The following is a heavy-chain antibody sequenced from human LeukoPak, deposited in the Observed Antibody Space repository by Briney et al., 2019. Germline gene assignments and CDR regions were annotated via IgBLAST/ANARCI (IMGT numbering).Heavy chain of an antibody. J-gene: IGHJ4*02. D-gene: IGHD3-9*01. CDR1: GSTFRSYG. CDR3: AKLTEEMATFDY. Sequence: PGRSLRLSCAASGSTFRSYGMHWVRQASGKGLEWVAVISYDGSNKYYADSVKGRFTISRDNSKNTLYLQMNSLRAEDTAVYYCAKLTEEMATFDYWGQGTLVTVSS. CDR2: ISYDGSNK. V-gene: IGHV3-30*18.